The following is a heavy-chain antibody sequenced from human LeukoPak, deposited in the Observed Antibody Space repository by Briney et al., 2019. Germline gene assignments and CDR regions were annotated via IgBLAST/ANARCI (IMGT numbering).Heavy chain of an antibody. CDR3: TKLNNYDDY. V-gene: IGHV3-30*18. J-gene: IGHJ4*02. D-gene: IGHD1/OR15-1a*01. Sequence: GGSLRLSCAASRFTFSTFGMHWVSQAPGKGLEWVAAISYDGSNQYYIDSVKGRFTISRDNSKNTLYLQMSSLRAEDTAVYYCTKLNNYDDYWGQGTQVTVSS. CDR1: RFTFSTFG. CDR2: ISYDGSNQ.